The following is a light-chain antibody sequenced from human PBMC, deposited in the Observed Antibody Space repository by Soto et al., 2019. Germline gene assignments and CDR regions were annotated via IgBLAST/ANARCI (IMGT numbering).Light chain of an antibody. J-gene: IGKJ4*01. CDR3: EQRSNWPPVT. V-gene: IGKV3-11*01. CDR1: QSINRH. Sequence: EIVLTQSPATLSLSPGERATLSCRASQSINRHLAWYRQKPGQAPRLLIYDASNRATGIPARFSGSGSGTALTLTIIRLEAEDFGVYYCEQRSNWPPVTFGGGTKVEIK. CDR2: DAS.